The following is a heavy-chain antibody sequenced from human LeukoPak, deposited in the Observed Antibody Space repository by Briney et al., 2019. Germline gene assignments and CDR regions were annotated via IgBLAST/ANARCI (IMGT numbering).Heavy chain of an antibody. V-gene: IGHV4-38-2*02. CDR2: IYHSGST. CDR1: GYSISSGYY. J-gene: IGHJ4*02. Sequence: SETPSLTCTVSGYSISSGYYWGWIRQPPGKGLEWIGNIYHSGSTYYNPSLKSRVTISVDTSKNQFSLKLSSVTAADTAVYYCARAPHFFDTSGSRYYFDYWGQGALVTVSS. D-gene: IGHD3-22*01. CDR3: ARAPHFFDTSGSRYYFDY.